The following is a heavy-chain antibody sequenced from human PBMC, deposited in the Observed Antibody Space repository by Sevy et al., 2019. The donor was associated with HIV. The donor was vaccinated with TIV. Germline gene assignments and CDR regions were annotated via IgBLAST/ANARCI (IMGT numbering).Heavy chain of an antibody. CDR3: AKSPGDNYYYYMDV. V-gene: IGHV3-23*01. CDR2: ITGSGGNT. CDR1: GFTFSSYA. D-gene: IGHD2-21*02. Sequence: GGSLRLSCAATGFTFSSYAMSWVRQAPGKGLEWVSTITGSGGNTFYADSVKGRFTDSRDNSKNTLYLQMNSLRAEDTAVYYCAKSPGDNYYYYMDVWGKGTTVTVSS. J-gene: IGHJ6*03.